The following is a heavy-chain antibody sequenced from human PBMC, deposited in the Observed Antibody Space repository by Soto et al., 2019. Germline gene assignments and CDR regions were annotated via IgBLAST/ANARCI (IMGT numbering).Heavy chain of an antibody. Sequence: VQLMQSGAEVKKPGSSVKVSCKASGGTFSSHSINWVRQAPGQGLEWMGGIITLFGTSNYAQNFQGRVTITADQSTSTAYVELNSLTSDDTAVHYCAREVGYGDFSAALLDWGQGTLVTVSS. CDR1: GGTFSSHS. J-gene: IGHJ4*02. V-gene: IGHV1-69*01. CDR2: IITLFGTS. D-gene: IGHD2-21*02. CDR3: AREVGYGDFSAALLD.